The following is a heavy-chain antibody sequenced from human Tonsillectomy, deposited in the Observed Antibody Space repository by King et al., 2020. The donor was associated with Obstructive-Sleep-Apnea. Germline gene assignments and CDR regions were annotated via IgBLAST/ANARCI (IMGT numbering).Heavy chain of an antibody. J-gene: IGHJ4*02. Sequence: QLQESGPGLVRPSETLSLTCTVSGGSISSSNYYWGWIRQSPGKGLEWIGSIYYSGSTFYNPSLKSRVTIAVDTSKKQFSLKLSSVTAADTAVYSCARLGLGSAWVGWLAYWGQGTLVTVSS. CDR1: GGSISSSNYY. CDR3: ARLGLGSAWVGWLAY. CDR2: IYYSGST. D-gene: IGHD6-19*01. V-gene: IGHV4-39*01.